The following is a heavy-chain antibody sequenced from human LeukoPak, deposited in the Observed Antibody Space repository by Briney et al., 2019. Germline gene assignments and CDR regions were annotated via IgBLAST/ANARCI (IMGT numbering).Heavy chain of an antibody. Sequence: GGSLRLSCAASGFTFSSYGMHWVRQAPGKGLEWVAVISYDGSNKYYADSVKGRFTISRDNSKNTLYLQMNSLRAEDTAVYYCAKDGESRYYYDSSGYSDYWGQGTLVTVSS. V-gene: IGHV3-30*18. J-gene: IGHJ4*02. CDR1: GFTFSSYG. CDR3: AKDGESRYYYDSSGYSDY. CDR2: ISYDGSNK. D-gene: IGHD3-22*01.